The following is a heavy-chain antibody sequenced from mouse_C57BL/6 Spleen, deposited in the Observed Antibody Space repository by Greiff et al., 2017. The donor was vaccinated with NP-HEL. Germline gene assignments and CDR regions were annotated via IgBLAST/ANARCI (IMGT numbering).Heavy chain of an antibody. CDR1: GFTFSSYA. J-gene: IGHJ4*01. CDR2: ISDGGSYT. Sequence: EVQLVESGGGLVKPGGSLKLSCAASGFTFSSYAMSWVRQTPEKRLEWVATISDGGSYTYYPDNVKGRFTISRDNAKNNLYLQMSHLKSEDTAMYYCAREGTPVIYYYAMDYWGQGTSVTVSS. CDR3: AREGTPVIYYYAMDY. D-gene: IGHD3-3*01. V-gene: IGHV5-4*01.